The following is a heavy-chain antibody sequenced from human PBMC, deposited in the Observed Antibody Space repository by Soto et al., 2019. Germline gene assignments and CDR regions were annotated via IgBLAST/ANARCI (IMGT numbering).Heavy chain of an antibody. V-gene: IGHV3-23*01. CDR3: AKSGTTGTQKGYFDF. CDR2: ITGDGYGI. D-gene: IGHD1-1*01. J-gene: IGHJ4*02. Sequence: EVQLLESGGGLVQPGGSLRLSCTGSGLTFNSYVMSWVRQAPGKGLEWVSGITGDGYGIYYADSVKGRFTISRDNSKNTLYLQTDSLRAEDTAVYFCAKSGTTGTQKGYFDFWGQGTVVTVS. CDR1: GLTFNSYV.